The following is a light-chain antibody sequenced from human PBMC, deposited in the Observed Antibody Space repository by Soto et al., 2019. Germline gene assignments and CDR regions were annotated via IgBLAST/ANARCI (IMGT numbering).Light chain of an antibody. Sequence: QSALTQPASVSGSPGQSITISCTGPSSDVGSYNLVSWYQQHPGKAPKLMIYEGSKRPSGVSNRFSGSKAGTTASLTISGLQAEDKADYFRWSYAGSSTSLLCGGGTKPTVL. V-gene: IGLV2-23*01. CDR1: SSDVGSYNL. J-gene: IGLJ2*01. CDR3: WSYAGSSTSLL. CDR2: EGS.